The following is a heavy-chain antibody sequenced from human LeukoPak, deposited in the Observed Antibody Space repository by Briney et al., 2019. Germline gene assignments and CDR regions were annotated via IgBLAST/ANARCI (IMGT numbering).Heavy chain of an antibody. CDR1: GGSFSGYY. Sequence: SETLSLTCAVYGGSFSGYYWSWIRQPPGKGLEWIGEINHSGSTNYSPSLKSRVTISVDTSKNQFSLKLSSVTAADTAVYYCARHYSSGWSGWGQGTLVTVSS. D-gene: IGHD6-19*01. CDR3: ARHYSSGWSG. J-gene: IGHJ4*02. V-gene: IGHV4-34*01. CDR2: INHSGST.